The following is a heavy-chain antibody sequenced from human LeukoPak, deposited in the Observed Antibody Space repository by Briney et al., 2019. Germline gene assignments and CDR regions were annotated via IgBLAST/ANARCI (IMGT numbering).Heavy chain of an antibody. V-gene: IGHV1-2*02. D-gene: IGHD1-1*01. CDR3: AREIWTTGTTSYYGMDV. CDR1: GYTFTGYY. Sequence: GASVKVSCKASGYTFTGYYMHWVRQAPGQGLEWMGWINPNSGGTNYAQKFQGRVTMTSDTSISTAYMELSRIRYDDTAVYYCAREIWTTGTTSYYGMDVWGQGATVTVSS. J-gene: IGHJ6*02. CDR2: INPNSGGT.